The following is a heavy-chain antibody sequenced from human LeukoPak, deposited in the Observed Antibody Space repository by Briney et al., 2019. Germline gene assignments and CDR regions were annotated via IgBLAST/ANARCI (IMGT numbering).Heavy chain of an antibody. CDR1: GGSFSGYY. V-gene: IGHV4-59*08. CDR3: ARRAYGSGSFNRYHFDY. D-gene: IGHD3-10*01. CDR2: IYSSGST. Sequence: SETLSLTCAVYGGSFSGYYWSWIRQPPGKGLEWIGYIYSSGSTNYNPSLKSRVTISVDTSNNQFSLKLNSVTAADTAVYYCARRAYGSGSFNRYHFDYWGQGTLVAVSS. J-gene: IGHJ4*02.